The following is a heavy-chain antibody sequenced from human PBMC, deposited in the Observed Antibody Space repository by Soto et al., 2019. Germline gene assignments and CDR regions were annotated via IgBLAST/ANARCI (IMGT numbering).Heavy chain of an antibody. CDR3: ARDFTKSSRRPYYFDY. CDR1: GYTFITYG. J-gene: IGHJ4*02. CDR2: ISAYSGST. Sequence: ASVKVSCKASGYTFITYGISRVRQAPGQGLEWMGWISAYSGSTKFAQKLQGRVTITTDTSTTTAYMELRSLTSDDTAVYYCARDFTKSSRRPYYFDYCGQGTLVPVSS. D-gene: IGHD6-13*01. V-gene: IGHV1-18*01.